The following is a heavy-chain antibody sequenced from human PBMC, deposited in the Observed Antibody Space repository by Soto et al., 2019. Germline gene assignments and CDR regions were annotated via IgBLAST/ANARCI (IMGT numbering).Heavy chain of an antibody. Sequence: EVQLVESGGGLVKPGGSLRLSCAASGFRFSNAWMNWVRKVPGKGLEWVGRIKHREAGGTRDYAAPVKGRVNISRDDSKNTLSLYMNSLKTEDTGVYYCTTGLPAVATNDGKWGQGTMVTVYS. V-gene: IGHV3-15*07. CDR1: GFRFSNAW. CDR2: IKHREAGGTR. J-gene: IGHJ4*02. D-gene: IGHD5-12*01. CDR3: TTGLPAVATNDGK.